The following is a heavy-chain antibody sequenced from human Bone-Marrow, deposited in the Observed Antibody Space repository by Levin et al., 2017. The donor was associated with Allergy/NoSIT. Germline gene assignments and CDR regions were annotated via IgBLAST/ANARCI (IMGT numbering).Heavy chain of an antibody. Sequence: GESLKISCKASGYTFTSYGISWVRQAPGQGLEWMGWISAYNGNTNYAQKLQGRVTMTTDTSTSTAYMELRSLRSDDTAVYYCARDGEYCSGGSCYNGGPVDYWGQGTLVTVSS. CDR1: GYTFTSYG. V-gene: IGHV1-18*01. D-gene: IGHD2-15*01. J-gene: IGHJ4*02. CDR2: ISAYNGNT. CDR3: ARDGEYCSGGSCYNGGPVDY.